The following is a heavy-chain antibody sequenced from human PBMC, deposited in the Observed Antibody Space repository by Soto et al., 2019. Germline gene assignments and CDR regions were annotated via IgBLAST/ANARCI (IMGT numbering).Heavy chain of an antibody. J-gene: IGHJ4*02. V-gene: IGHV3-30*18. CDR3: AKANAHIPFAS. CDR1: GFTFSSDG. Sequence: QVQLVESGGGVVQPGRSLRLSCAASGFTFSSDGMHWVRQAPGKGLEWVAVISYDGSSQYYAVSVQGRFAISRDNSKNTLYLQTNRLRPEDTALYYCAKANAHIPFASWGQGTLVTVSS. CDR2: ISYDGSSQ. D-gene: IGHD2-21*01.